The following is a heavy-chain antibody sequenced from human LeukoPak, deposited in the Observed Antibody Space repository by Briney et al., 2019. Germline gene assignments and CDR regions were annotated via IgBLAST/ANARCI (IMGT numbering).Heavy chain of an antibody. CDR3: VRSGGYQGGY. D-gene: IGHD2-2*01. CDR1: GGSISSGNFY. Sequence: SETLSLTCTVSGGSISSGNFYWSWTRQHPGKGLEWIGYIHYSRGTDYNPSVRSRVTISLDTSNNQFSLKLSSVTAADTAVYYSVRSGGYQGGYWGQGTLVTVSS. V-gene: IGHV4-31*03. J-gene: IGHJ4*02. CDR2: IHYSRGT.